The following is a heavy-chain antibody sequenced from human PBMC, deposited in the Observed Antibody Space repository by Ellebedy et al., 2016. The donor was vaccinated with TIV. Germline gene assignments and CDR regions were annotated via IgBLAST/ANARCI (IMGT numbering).Heavy chain of an antibody. CDR1: GFTFSSYS. J-gene: IGHJ4*02. CDR3: ATRTVARGSYSDY. D-gene: IGHD3-10*01. V-gene: IGHV3-48*02. Sequence: GGSLRLSCAASGFTFSSYSMNWVRQAPGKGLEWVSYISSSSSTIYSADSVKGRFTISRDNAKNSLYLQMNSLRDEDTAVYYCATRTVARGSYSDYWGQGTLVTVSS. CDR2: ISSSSSTI.